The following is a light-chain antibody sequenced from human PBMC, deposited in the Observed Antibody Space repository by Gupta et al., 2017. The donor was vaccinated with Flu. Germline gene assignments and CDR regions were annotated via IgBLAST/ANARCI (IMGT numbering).Light chain of an antibody. J-gene: IGLJ2*01. CDR1: KLGDKY. CDR3: QAWDSSTAV. CDR2: QAS. V-gene: IGLV3-1*01. Sequence: SYELTQPPSVSVSPGQTASITCSGDKLGDKYACWYQQKPGQSPVLVIYQASKRPLGIPERFSGSNSGNTATLTISGTQAMDEADYYCQAWDSSTAVFVGGTKLTVL.